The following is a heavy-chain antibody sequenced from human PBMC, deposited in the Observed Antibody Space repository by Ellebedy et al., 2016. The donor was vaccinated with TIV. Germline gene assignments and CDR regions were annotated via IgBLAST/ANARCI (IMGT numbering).Heavy chain of an antibody. J-gene: IGHJ4*02. Sequence: AASVKVSCRASAYTFSSDLIHWVRQAPGQGLEWMGIINPSGGGTGYAQQFQGRITLSRDTSLSTAFMELNNLRSDDTAVYYCARVGGDGSAGYYLFDYWGQGSLVTVSS. V-gene: IGHV1-46*01. CDR3: ARVGGDGSAGYYLFDY. CDR1: AYTFSSDL. CDR2: INPSGGGT. D-gene: IGHD3-10*01.